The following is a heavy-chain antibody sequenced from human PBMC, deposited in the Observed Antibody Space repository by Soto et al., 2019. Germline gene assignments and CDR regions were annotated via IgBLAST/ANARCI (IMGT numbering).Heavy chain of an antibody. J-gene: IGHJ4*02. CDR1: GYSFTNYW. V-gene: IGHV5-51*01. CDR3: ARSYSGYHQEIDY. Sequence: GEALKISGKGSGYSFTNYWIGCVRQMPGKGLEWMGIIYPGDSDTRYSPSFQGQVTISADKSISTAYLQWSSLKASDTAMYYCARSYSGYHQEIDYRGQRTLVRVSA. CDR2: IYPGDSDT. D-gene: IGHD5-12*01.